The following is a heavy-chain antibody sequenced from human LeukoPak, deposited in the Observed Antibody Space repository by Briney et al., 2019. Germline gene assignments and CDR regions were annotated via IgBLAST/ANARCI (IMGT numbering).Heavy chain of an antibody. CDR2: ISGSGGST. D-gene: IGHD1-26*01. V-gene: IGHV3-23*01. CDR1: GFTFSSYA. Sequence: GGSLRLSCAASGFTFSSYAMSWVRQAPGKGLEWVSAISGSGGSTYYADSVKGRFTISRDNSKNTLYLQMNSLRAEDTAVYYCAKGSGSYSRANDYWGQETLVAVSS. CDR3: AKGSGSYSRANDY. J-gene: IGHJ4*02.